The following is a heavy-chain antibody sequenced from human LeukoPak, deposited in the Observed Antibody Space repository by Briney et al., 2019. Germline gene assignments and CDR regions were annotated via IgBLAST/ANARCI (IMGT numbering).Heavy chain of an antibody. CDR1: GFTFSSFA. Sequence: GGSLRLSCAASGFTFSSFAIHWGRQAPGQGLEWVAVISYDGSKKYYADSVKGRFTISRDNSKNTLYLQMNSLRAEDTAVYYCAKDRSSGPHYYYGMDVWGRGTTVIVSS. CDR3: AKDRSSGPHYYYGMDV. D-gene: IGHD6-25*01. CDR2: ISYDGSKK. J-gene: IGHJ6*02. V-gene: IGHV3-30*18.